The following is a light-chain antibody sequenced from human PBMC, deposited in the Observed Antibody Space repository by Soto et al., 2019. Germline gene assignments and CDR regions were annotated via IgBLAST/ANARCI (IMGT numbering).Light chain of an antibody. CDR1: QSINSW. CDR3: QHYNSYPPWT. J-gene: IGKJ1*01. Sequence: DIQMTQSPSTLSASVGDRVTITCRASQSINSWLAWYQQEPGKAPKLLIYRASTLQSGVPSRFSGSGSGTEFTLTISSLLPDDFATYYCQHYNSYPPWTFGQGTKVEIK. V-gene: IGKV1-5*03. CDR2: RAS.